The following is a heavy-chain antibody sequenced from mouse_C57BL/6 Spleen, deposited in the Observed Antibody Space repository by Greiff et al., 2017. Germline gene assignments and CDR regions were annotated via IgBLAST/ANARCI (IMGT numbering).Heavy chain of an antibody. J-gene: IGHJ4*01. CDR1: GYAFSSYW. CDR2: IYPGDGDT. V-gene: IGHV1-80*01. CDR3: GRRSDGNHYYAMDY. D-gene: IGHD2-1*01. Sequence: QVQLQQSGAELVKPGASVKISCKASGYAFSSYWMNWVKQRPGKGLEWIGQIYPGDGDTNYNGKFKGKATLTADKSSSTAYMQLSSRTSEDSAVYYCGRRSDGNHYYAMDYWCQGTSVTVAS.